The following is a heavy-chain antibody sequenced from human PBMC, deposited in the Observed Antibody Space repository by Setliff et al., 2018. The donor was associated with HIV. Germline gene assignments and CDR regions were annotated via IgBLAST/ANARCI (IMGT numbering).Heavy chain of an antibody. J-gene: IGHJ5*01. D-gene: IGHD2-21*02. CDR1: GFIFSDHY. CDR2: IRNKAKSYTT. CDR3: TPIRNYTDHCPDS. V-gene: IGHV3-72*01. Sequence: GGSLRLSCAASGFIFSDHYMDWVRQAPGKGLEWVGRIRNKAKSYTTTYAASVQDRFTTSKDDSKNSLYLQMKSLKTEDTAVYFCTPIRNYTDHCPDSWGQGTLVTVSS.